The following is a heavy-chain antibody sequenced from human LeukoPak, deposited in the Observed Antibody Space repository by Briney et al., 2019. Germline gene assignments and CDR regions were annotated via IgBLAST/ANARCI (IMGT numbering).Heavy chain of an antibody. V-gene: IGHV3-30*04. Sequence: GRSLRLSCAASGFSISGQAMHWVRQAPGKGLEWVAVISYDGGNKHYSDSVKGRFTVSRDNSKNTLYLQMQSLRPEDTAVYYCAAMDTSQMTKFQGIDHWGQGTLVTVSS. D-gene: IGHD5-18*01. CDR2: ISYDGGNK. CDR1: GFSISGQA. CDR3: AAMDTSQMTKFQGIDH. J-gene: IGHJ4*02.